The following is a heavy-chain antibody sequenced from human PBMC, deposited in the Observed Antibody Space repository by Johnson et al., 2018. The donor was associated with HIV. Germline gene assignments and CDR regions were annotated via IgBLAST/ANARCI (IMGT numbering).Heavy chain of an antibody. Sequence: VQLVESGGGLVQPGGSLRLSCAASGFTFSIYWMTWVRQAPGKGLEWVASIRQDGSEKYFVDSVKGRFPISRDNAKNTLYLQMNSLRAEDTAVYYCAKDLPPMILVGGDAFDIWGQGTMVTVSS. D-gene: IGHD3-22*01. CDR1: GFTFSIYW. CDR3: AKDLPPMILVGGDAFDI. J-gene: IGHJ3*02. V-gene: IGHV3-7*04. CDR2: IRQDGSEK.